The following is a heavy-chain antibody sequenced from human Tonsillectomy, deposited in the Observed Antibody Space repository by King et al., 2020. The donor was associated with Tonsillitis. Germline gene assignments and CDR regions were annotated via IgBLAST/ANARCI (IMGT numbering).Heavy chain of an antibody. CDR3: ARDLGEDTAMALDYYYYGMDV. J-gene: IGHJ6*02. CDR1: GFTFSSSA. V-gene: IGHV3-30-3*01. Sequence: VQLVESGGGVVQPGRSLRLSCAASGFTFSSSAMHWVRQAPGKGLEWVAVISYDGSDKYYADSVQGRFTISRDNSKNTLYLQMNSLRAEDTAVYYCARDLGEDTAMALDYYYYGMDVWGQGTTVTVSS. CDR2: ISYDGSDK. D-gene: IGHD5-18*01.